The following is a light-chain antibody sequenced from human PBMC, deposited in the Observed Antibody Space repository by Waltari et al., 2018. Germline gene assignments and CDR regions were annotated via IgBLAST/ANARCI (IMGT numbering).Light chain of an antibody. J-gene: IGKJ1*01. V-gene: IGKV3-20*01. CDR2: RAS. Sequence: EIVLTQSPGTASLSPGERVTLSCRASQSVGSSSLAWYQPKPGQAPRLVIYRASRRATGIPDRFSGSASGTDFSLTISRLEPEDFAVYYCQQHGTLPATFGQGTKVEIK. CDR3: QQHGTLPAT. CDR1: QSVGSSS.